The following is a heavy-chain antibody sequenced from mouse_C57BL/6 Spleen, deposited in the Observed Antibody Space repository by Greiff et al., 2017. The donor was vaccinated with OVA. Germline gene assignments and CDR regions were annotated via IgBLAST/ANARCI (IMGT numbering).Heavy chain of an antibody. CDR3: ARDDTIGFDY. Sequence: EVMLVESEGGLVQPGSSMKLSCTASGFTFSDYYMAWVRQVPEKGLEWVANINYDGSSTYYLDSLKSRFIISRDNAKNILYLQMSSLKSEDTATYYCARDDTIGFDYWGQGTTLTVSS. D-gene: IGHD2-14*01. J-gene: IGHJ2*01. CDR1: GFTFSDYY. V-gene: IGHV5-16*01. CDR2: INYDGSST.